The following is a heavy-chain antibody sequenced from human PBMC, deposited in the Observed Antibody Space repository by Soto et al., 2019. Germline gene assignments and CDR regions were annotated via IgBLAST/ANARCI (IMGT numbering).Heavy chain of an antibody. CDR1: GYTFTSYA. CDR2: INAGNGNT. CDR3: ARDLYEDIVLMVYADHDAFDI. V-gene: IGHV1-3*01. D-gene: IGHD2-8*01. Sequence: ASVKVSCKASGYTFTSYAMHWVRQAPGQRLEWMGWINAGNGNTKYSQKFQGRVTITRDTSASTAYMELSSLRSEDTAVYYCARDLYEDIVLMVYADHDAFDIWGQGTMVTVSS. J-gene: IGHJ3*02.